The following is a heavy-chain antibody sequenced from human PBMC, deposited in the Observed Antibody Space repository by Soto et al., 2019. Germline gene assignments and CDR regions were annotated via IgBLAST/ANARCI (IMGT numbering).Heavy chain of an antibody. CDR3: VREGDFNSGGCYSGLHS. J-gene: IGHJ5*02. Sequence: EVQLVESGGGLVQPGGSLRLSCAASGFTFSNFWMSWVRQPPGKGLEWVANIKHDGSETYYVDSVKGRFTISRDNAENSLYLQMSSLSAEDKAVYYCVREGDFNSGGCYSGLHSWGQGTLVTVSS. CDR2: IKHDGSET. V-gene: IGHV3-7*01. D-gene: IGHD2-21*01. CDR1: GFTFSNFW.